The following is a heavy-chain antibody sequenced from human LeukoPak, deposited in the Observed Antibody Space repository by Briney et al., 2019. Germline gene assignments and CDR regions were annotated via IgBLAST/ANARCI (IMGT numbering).Heavy chain of an antibody. D-gene: IGHD1-1*01. V-gene: IGHV4-59*08. CDR1: GGSISSYY. CDR3: ARHEIWNGYYYGMDV. J-gene: IGHJ6*02. CDR2: IYYSGST. Sequence: SETLSLTCTVSGGSISSYYWSWIRQPPGKGLEWIGYIYYSGSTNYNPSLKSRVTISVDTSKNQFSLKLSSVTAADTAVYYCARHEIWNGYYYGMDVWGQGTTVTASS.